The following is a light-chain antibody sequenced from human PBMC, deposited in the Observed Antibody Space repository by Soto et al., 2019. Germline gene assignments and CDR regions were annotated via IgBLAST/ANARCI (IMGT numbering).Light chain of an antibody. CDR2: GAS. Sequence: EIVLTQSPGTLSLSLGERATLSCRASQSVTSSYLAWYQQKPGQAPRLLIYGASTRATGIPDRFSGSGSGTDFTLTISSLQPDDFATYYCQHYNSYSEAFGQGTKVELK. CDR1: QSVTSSY. CDR3: QHYNSYSEA. V-gene: IGKV3-20*01. J-gene: IGKJ1*01.